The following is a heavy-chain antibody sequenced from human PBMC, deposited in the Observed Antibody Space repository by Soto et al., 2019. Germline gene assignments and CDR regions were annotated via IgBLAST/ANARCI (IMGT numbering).Heavy chain of an antibody. J-gene: IGHJ6*02. D-gene: IGHD3-10*01. CDR1: GGSISSYY. CDR2: VYTSGST. V-gene: IGHV4-4*07. Sequence: ETLSLTCTVSGGSISSYYWSWIRQPAGKGLEWIGRVYTSGSTNYNPSLRSRVTMSVDTSKNQFSLKLNSVTAADTAVYYCARLGEARYGMDVWGQGTTVTVSS. CDR3: ARLGEARYGMDV.